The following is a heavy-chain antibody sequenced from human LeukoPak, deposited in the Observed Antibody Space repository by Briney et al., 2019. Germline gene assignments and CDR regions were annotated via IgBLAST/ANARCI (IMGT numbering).Heavy chain of an antibody. CDR2: ISSSSSYI. CDR3: ARDVTLGNFDY. CDR1: GFTFSSYS. V-gene: IGHV3-21*01. D-gene: IGHD3-16*01. Sequence: GGSLRLSCAASGFTFSSYSMNWVRQASGKGLGWVSSISSSSSYIYYADSVKGRFTISRDNAKNSLYLQMNSLRAEDTAVYYCARDVTLGNFDYWGQGILVIVSS. J-gene: IGHJ4*02.